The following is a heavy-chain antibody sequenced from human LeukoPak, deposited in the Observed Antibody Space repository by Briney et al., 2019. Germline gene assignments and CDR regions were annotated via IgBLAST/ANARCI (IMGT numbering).Heavy chain of an antibody. D-gene: IGHD6-25*01. Sequence: SETLSLTCTVSGGSISSYYWRWIRQPPGKGLEWIGYIYYSGSTNYNPSLKSRVTISVDTSKNQFSLKLSSVTAADTAVYYCARGIAARGAFDIWGQGTMVTVSS. V-gene: IGHV4-59*08. CDR1: GGSISSYY. CDR3: ARGIAARGAFDI. CDR2: IYYSGST. J-gene: IGHJ3*02.